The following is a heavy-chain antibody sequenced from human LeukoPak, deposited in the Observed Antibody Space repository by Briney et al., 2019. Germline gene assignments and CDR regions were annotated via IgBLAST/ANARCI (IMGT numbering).Heavy chain of an antibody. Sequence: GGSLRLSCAASGFTFSSYAMSWVRQAPGKGLEWVSAISGSGGSTYYADSVKGRFTISRDNSKNTLYLQMNSLRAEDTAVYYCAKDEYYDFWSGYPVGYWGQGTLVAVSS. D-gene: IGHD3-3*01. V-gene: IGHV3-23*01. CDR1: GFTFSSYA. CDR2: ISGSGGST. J-gene: IGHJ4*02. CDR3: AKDEYYDFWSGYPVGY.